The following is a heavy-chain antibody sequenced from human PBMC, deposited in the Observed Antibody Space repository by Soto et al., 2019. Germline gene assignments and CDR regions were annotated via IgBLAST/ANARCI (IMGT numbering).Heavy chain of an antibody. J-gene: IGHJ6*02. Sequence: GASVKVSCKASGYTFTSYGISWVRQAPGQGLEWMGWISAYNGNTNYAQKLQGRVTMTTDTSTSTAYMELRSLRSDDTAVYYCARLVTSYSSGWSYYYYGMDVWGQGTTVTVS. CDR2: ISAYNGNT. CDR3: ARLVTSYSSGWSYYYYGMDV. CDR1: GYTFTSYG. D-gene: IGHD6-19*01. V-gene: IGHV1-18*04.